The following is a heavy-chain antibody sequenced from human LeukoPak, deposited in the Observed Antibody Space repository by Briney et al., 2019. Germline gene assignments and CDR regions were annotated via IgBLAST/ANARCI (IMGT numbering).Heavy chain of an antibody. D-gene: IGHD6-25*01. CDR2: IYYSGST. J-gene: IGHJ4*02. Sequence: SSETLSLTCTVSGGSISSYYWSWIRQPPGKGLEWIGYIYYSGSTNYNPSLKSRVTISVDTSKNQFSLKLSSVTAADTAVYYCARVGIAAAETFDYWGQGTLVTVSS. V-gene: IGHV4-59*01. CDR1: GGSISSYY. CDR3: ARVGIAAAETFDY.